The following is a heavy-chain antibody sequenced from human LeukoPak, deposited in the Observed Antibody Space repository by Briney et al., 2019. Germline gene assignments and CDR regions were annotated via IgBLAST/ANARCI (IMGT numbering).Heavy chain of an antibody. Sequence: PGGSLRLSCAASGYTLSSYAMSWVRQAPGKGLEWVSVISNSGGSTYYADSVKGRFTISRDNPKNTLYLQMNSLRAEDTAVYYCAKGVRFGESNFDYWGQGTLVTVSS. V-gene: IGHV3-23*01. CDR1: GYTLSSYA. CDR2: ISNSGGST. CDR3: AKGVRFGESNFDY. D-gene: IGHD3-10*01. J-gene: IGHJ4*02.